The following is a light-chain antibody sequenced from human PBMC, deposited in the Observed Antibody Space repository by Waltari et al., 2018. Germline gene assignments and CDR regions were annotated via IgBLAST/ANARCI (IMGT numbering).Light chain of an antibody. CDR2: DDS. CDR1: HIGSKR. Sequence: YVLTQSPSVSVSPGQPARSTCGGNHIGSKRGHWYQTRPGQAPVLVVYDDSDRPSGIPERFSGSNSGNTATLTISRVEAGDEADYYCQVWESSREHYVVFGGGTKLTVL. CDR3: QVWESSREHYVV. V-gene: IGLV3-21*02. J-gene: IGLJ2*01.